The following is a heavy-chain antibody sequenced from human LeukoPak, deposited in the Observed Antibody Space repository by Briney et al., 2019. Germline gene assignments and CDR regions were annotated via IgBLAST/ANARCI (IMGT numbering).Heavy chain of an antibody. CDR1: GESFSLYY. CDR2: IYTSGST. Sequence: SETLSLTCAVYGESFSLYYWSWIRQPAGKGLEWIGRIYTSGSTNYNPSLKSRLTISVDTSKIQFSLNLSSVTAADTAMYYCARQIKWPHYGAFDIWGQGTAVTVS. V-gene: IGHV4-59*10. CDR3: ARQIKWPHYGAFDI. D-gene: IGHD5-12*01. J-gene: IGHJ3*02.